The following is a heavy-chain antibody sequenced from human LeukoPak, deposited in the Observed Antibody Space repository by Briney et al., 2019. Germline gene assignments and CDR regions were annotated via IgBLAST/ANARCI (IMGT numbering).Heavy chain of an antibody. CDR3: ARGRADDSSGSDAFDI. D-gene: IGHD3-22*01. J-gene: IGHJ3*02. CDR2: IYYSGST. CDR1: GGSISSSSYY. V-gene: IGHV4-39*07. Sequence: SETLSLTCTVSGGSISSSSYYWGWIRQPPGKGLEWIGSIYYSGSTNYNPSLKSRVTISVDTSKNQFSLKLSSVTAADTAVYYCARGRADDSSGSDAFDIWGQGTMVTVSS.